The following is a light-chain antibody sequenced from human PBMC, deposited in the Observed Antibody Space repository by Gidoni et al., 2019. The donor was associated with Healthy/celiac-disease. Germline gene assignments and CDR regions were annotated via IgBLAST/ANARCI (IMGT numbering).Light chain of an antibody. CDR3: QQRSNWLT. CDR1: PSVSSY. V-gene: IGKV3-11*01. CDR2: DAA. Sequence: EIVLTQSPATLSLSPGERATLSCRASPSVSSYLAWYQQKPGQAPRLLLYDAANRAPGIPARFSGSGSGTDFTRTISSLEPEEFAVYYCQQRSNWLTFGGGTKVEIK. J-gene: IGKJ4*01.